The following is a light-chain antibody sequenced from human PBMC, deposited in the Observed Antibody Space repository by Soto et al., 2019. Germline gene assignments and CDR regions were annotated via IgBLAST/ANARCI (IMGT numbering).Light chain of an antibody. CDR3: QQYDNSPLA. V-gene: IGKV3-20*01. CDR1: QPISSHNY. CDR2: GAS. J-gene: IGKJ4*01. Sequence: EIVLTQSPGTLSLSPGERATLSCGASQPISSHNYLAWYQQKPGQGPRVLIYGASRRATGIPDRFSGSGSGRDFNLTISRLEPEDFAVYYCQQYDNSPLAFGGGTKLDIK.